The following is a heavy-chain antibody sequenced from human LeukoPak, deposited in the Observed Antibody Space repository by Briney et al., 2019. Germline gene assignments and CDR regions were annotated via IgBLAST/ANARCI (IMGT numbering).Heavy chain of an antibody. CDR1: GFTFSRYG. CDR2: IWYDGTNK. Sequence: PGGSLRLSCVASGFTFSRYGMHWVRQAPGKGLEWVAVIWYDGTNKYYADFVKGRFTISRDSSKNTLYLQMNGLRAEDTAVYYCARAAYDNSGYLTLWGQGTLVTVSS. CDR3: ARAAYDNSGYLTL. J-gene: IGHJ1*01. D-gene: IGHD3-22*01. V-gene: IGHV3-33*01.